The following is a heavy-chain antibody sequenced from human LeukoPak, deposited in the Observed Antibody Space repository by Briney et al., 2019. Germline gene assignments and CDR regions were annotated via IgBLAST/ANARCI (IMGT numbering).Heavy chain of an antibody. D-gene: IGHD4-17*01. CDR2: ISSSSSYI. Sequence: GGSLRLSCAASGFTFSYYWMHWVRQAPGKGLEWVSSISSSSSYIYYADSVKGRFTISRDNAKNSLYLQMNSLRAEDTAVYYCARDATDYGDYVFDYWGQGTLVTVSS. V-gene: IGHV3-21*01. J-gene: IGHJ4*02. CDR1: GFTFSYYW. CDR3: ARDATDYGDYVFDY.